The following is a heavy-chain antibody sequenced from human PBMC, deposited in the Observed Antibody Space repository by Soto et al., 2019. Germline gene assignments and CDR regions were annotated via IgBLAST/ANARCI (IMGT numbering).Heavy chain of an antibody. J-gene: IGHJ4*02. CDR3: AKDLEVGYTYGWYYFDY. Sequence: QVQLVESGGGVVQPGRSLRLSCAASGFTFGSYGMHWVRQAPGKGLEWVAVISYDGTNKYYADSVKGRFTISRDNSKNTLFLQMNSLRAEDTAVYYCAKDLEVGYTYGWYYFDYWGQGTLVTVSS. CDR2: ISYDGTNK. CDR1: GFTFGSYG. D-gene: IGHD5-18*01. V-gene: IGHV3-30*18.